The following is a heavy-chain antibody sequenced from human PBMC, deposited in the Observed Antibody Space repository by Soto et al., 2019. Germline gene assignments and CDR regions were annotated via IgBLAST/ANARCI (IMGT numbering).Heavy chain of an antibody. D-gene: IGHD3-9*01. V-gene: IGHV3-23*01. CDR3: AKEYDILTGSPYYYYGMDV. CDR1: GFTFSSYA. J-gene: IGHJ6*02. Sequence: PGGSLRLSCAASGFTFSSYAMSWVRQAPGKGLEWVSAISGSGGSTYYADSVKGRFTISRDNSKNTLYLQMNSLRAEDTAVYYCAKEYDILTGSPYYYYGMDVWGQGTTVTVSS. CDR2: ISGSGGST.